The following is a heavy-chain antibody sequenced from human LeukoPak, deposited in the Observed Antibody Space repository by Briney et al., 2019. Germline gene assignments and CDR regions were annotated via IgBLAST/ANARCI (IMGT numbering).Heavy chain of an antibody. Sequence: GASVKVSCKPSGYTFTGYYMHWVRQAPGQGLEWMGWINPNSGGTNYAQKFQRRVTMTRDTSISTAYMELSRLRSDDTAVYYCARAQRLVSVRLLGFWGRGTLVSVSS. D-gene: IGHD3-10*01. CDR3: ARAQRLVSVRLLGF. CDR2: INPNSGGT. CDR1: GYTFTGYY. V-gene: IGHV1-2*02. J-gene: IGHJ2*01.